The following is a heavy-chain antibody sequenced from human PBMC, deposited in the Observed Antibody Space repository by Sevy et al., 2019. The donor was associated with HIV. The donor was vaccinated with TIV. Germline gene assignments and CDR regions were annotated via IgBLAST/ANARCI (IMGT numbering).Heavy chain of an antibody. V-gene: IGHV4-61*01. CDR3: VREGGGVTSPLYYGMDV. Sequence: SETLSLTCTVSGGSISSGRYYWSWVRQSPGKGLEWIAYIYYSANTNYNPSLKSRATISVDTSKNQFSLKLTSVTTADTAVYYCVREGGGVTSPLYYGMDVWGQGTTVTVSS. CDR1: GGSISSGRYY. CDR2: IYYSANT. D-gene: IGHD2-21*02. J-gene: IGHJ6*02.